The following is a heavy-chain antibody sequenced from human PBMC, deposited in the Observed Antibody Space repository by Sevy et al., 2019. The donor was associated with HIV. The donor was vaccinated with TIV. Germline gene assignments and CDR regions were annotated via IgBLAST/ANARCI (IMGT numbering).Heavy chain of an antibody. Sequence: GGSLRLSCAASGFTFSSYWMSWVRQAPGKGLEWVANIKQDGSEKYYVDSVKGRFTISRDNAKNSLYLQMNSLRAEDTAVYYCARGKAAVGFWSGHLWGMDVRGQGTTVTVSS. D-gene: IGHD3-3*01. CDR3: ARGKAAVGFWSGHLWGMDV. J-gene: IGHJ6*02. V-gene: IGHV3-7*01. CDR1: GFTFSSYW. CDR2: IKQDGSEK.